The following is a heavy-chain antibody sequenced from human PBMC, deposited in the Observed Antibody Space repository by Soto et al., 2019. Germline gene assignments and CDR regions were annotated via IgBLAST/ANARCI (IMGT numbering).Heavy chain of an antibody. CDR2: ISGSGGST. CDR3: AKERLAFGEFRSWFDP. V-gene: IGHV3-23*01. Sequence: GGSLRLSCAASGFTFSSYAMIWVRQAPGKGLEWVSAISGSGGSTYYADSVKGRFTISRDNSKNTLYLQMNSLRAEDTAVYYCAKERLAFGEFRSWFDPWGQGTLVTVSS. CDR1: GFTFSSYA. D-gene: IGHD3-10*01. J-gene: IGHJ5*02.